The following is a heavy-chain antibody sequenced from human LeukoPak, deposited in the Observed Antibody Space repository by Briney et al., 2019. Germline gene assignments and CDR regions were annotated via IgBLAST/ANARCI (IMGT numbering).Heavy chain of an antibody. J-gene: IGHJ4*02. CDR1: GFTFSSYW. CDR2: IKQDGSEK. D-gene: IGHD3-22*01. Sequence: GGSLRLSCAASGFTFSSYWMSWVRQAPGKGLEWVANIKQDGSEKYYVDSVKGRFTISRDNAKNSLYLQMNSLRAEDTVVYYCARYPPCITMIVAVITFFDYWGQGTLVTVSS. V-gene: IGHV3-7*01. CDR3: ARYPPCITMIVAVITFFDY.